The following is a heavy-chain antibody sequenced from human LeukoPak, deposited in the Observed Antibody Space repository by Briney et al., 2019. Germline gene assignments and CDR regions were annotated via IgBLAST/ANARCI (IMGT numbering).Heavy chain of an antibody. CDR1: GFSFSRYW. Sequence: AGGSLRLSCAGSGFSFSRYWMAWVRQAPGKGLEWVANIKQDGSEKYYVDSVKGRFTISRDNAKNSLYLQMNSLRAEDTAVYYCRLLGYCSGGSCRSYYYYYMDVWGKGTTVTVSS. CDR2: IKQDGSEK. V-gene: IGHV3-7*01. J-gene: IGHJ6*03. D-gene: IGHD2-15*01. CDR3: RLLGYCSGGSCRSYYYYYMDV.